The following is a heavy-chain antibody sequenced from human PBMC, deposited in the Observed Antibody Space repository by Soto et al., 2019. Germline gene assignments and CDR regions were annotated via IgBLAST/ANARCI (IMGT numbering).Heavy chain of an antibody. D-gene: IGHD3-9*01. CDR3: ARVYDILTGRIDY. CDR2: ISYDGSNK. J-gene: IGHJ4*02. Sequence: GGSLRLSCAASGFTFSSYAMHWVSQAPGKGLEWVAVISYDGSNKYYADSVKGRFTISRDNSKNTLYLQMNSLRAEDTAVYYCARVYDILTGRIDYWGQGILVTVSS. CDR1: GFTFSSYA. V-gene: IGHV3-30-3*01.